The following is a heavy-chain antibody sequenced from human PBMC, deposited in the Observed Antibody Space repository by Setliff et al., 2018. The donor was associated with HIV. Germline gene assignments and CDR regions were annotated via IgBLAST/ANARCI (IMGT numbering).Heavy chain of an antibody. J-gene: IGHJ6*03. D-gene: IGHD3-10*01. CDR2: ISSSSSYI. V-gene: IGHV3-21*01. CDR1: GFTLSSYS. CDR3: ARDPYYYGSGSYLENYYYYYMDV. Sequence: PEGSLRLSCAASGFTLSSYSINWVRQAPGKGLEWVSSISSSSSYIYYADSVKGRFTISRDNAKTSLHLRMNSLRAEDTAVYYCARDPYYYGSGSYLENYYYYYMDVWGKGTTVTVSS.